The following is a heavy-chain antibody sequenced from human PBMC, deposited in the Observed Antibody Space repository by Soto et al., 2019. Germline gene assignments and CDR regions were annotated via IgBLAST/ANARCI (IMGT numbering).Heavy chain of an antibody. V-gene: IGHV1-58*01. J-gene: IGHJ6*02. CDR1: GFTFTSSA. CDR2: IVVGSGNT. CDR3: AAGVATTNYYYYGMDV. D-gene: IGHD5-12*01. Sequence: SVKVSCKASGFTFTSSAVQWVRQARGQRLEWIGWIVVGSGNTNYAQKFQERVTITRDMSTSTAYMELSSLRSEDTAVYYCAAGVATTNYYYYGMDVWGQGTTVTVSS.